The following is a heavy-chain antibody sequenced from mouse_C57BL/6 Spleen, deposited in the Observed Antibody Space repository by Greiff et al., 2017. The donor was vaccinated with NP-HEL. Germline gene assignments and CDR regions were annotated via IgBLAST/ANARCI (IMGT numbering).Heavy chain of an antibody. CDR2: IDPENGDT. CDR1: GFNIKDDY. J-gene: IGHJ2*01. D-gene: IGHD1-1*01. V-gene: IGHV14-4*01. Sequence: EVKLQQSGAELVRPGASVKLSCTASGFNIKDDYMHWVKQRPEQGLEWIGWIDPENGDTEYASKFQGKATITADTSSNTAYLQLSSLTSEDTAVYYCTFYYGSSYDYWGQGTTLTVSS. CDR3: TFYYGSSYDY.